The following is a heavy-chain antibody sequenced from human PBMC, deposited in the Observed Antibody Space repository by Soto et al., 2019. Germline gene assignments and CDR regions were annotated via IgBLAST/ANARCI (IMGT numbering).Heavy chain of an antibody. CDR2: MNPNSGNT. Sequence: ASVKVSCKASGYTFTSYDINWVRQATGQGLEWMGWMNPNSGNTGYAQKFQGRVTMTRNTSISTAYMELSSLRSEDTAVYYCARAHLGELDYYYYYYGMDVWGQGTTVTVYS. V-gene: IGHV1-8*01. J-gene: IGHJ6*02. CDR1: GYTFTSYD. CDR3: ARAHLGELDYYYYYYGMDV. D-gene: IGHD3-10*01.